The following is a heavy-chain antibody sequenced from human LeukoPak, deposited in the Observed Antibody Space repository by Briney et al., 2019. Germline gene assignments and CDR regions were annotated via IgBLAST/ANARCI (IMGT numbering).Heavy chain of an antibody. Sequence: GGSLRLSWAASGFTFSYYGMHWLRQAPGKGLEWVAFIRNDGSYEYYPDSVKGRFTISRDNSRNALFLQMSSLRAEDTALYYCAKGGSPSHNWFNSWGQGTLVTVSS. D-gene: IGHD2-15*01. CDR2: IRNDGSYE. J-gene: IGHJ5*01. CDR3: AKGGSPSHNWFNS. CDR1: GFTFSYYG. V-gene: IGHV3-30*02.